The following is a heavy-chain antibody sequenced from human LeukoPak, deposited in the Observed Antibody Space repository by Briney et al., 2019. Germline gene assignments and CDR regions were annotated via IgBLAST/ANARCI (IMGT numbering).Heavy chain of an antibody. V-gene: IGHV4-31*03. Sequence: SQTLSLTCTVSGGSISSGGYYWSWIRQHPGKGLEWIGYIYYSGSTYYNPYLKSRVTISVDTSKNQFSLKLSSVTAADTSVYYCARVARWLQFGFDYWGQGTLVTVSS. J-gene: IGHJ4*02. CDR2: IYYSGST. D-gene: IGHD5-24*01. CDR3: ARVARWLQFGFDY. CDR1: GGSISSGGYY.